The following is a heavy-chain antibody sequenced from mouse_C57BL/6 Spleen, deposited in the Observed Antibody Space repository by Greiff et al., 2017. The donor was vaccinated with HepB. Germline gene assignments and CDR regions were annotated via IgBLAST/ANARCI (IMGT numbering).Heavy chain of an antibody. Sequence: VQLQQSGAELVKPGASVKLSCTASGFNIKDYYMHWVKQRTEQGLEWIGRIDPEDGETKYAPKFQGKATITADTSSNTAYLRLSSLTSEDAAVDYCARSGSSLNWYFDVWGTGTTVTVSS. CDR2: IDPEDGET. J-gene: IGHJ1*03. CDR3: ARSGSSLNWYFDV. CDR1: GFNIKDYY. V-gene: IGHV14-2*01. D-gene: IGHD1-1*01.